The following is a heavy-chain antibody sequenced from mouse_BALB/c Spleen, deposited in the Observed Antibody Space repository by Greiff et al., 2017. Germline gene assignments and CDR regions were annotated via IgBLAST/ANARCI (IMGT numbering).Heavy chain of an antibody. CDR1: GYSITSGYY. CDR2: ISYDGSN. D-gene: IGHD2-14*01. CDR3: ARDGVRRSHYYAMDY. V-gene: IGHV3-6*02. J-gene: IGHJ4*01. Sequence: EVQLQESGPGLVKPSQSLSLTCSVTGYSITSGYYWNWIRQFPGNKLEWMGYISYDGSNNYNPSLKNRISITRDTSKNQFFLKLNSVTTEDTATYYCARDGVRRSHYYAMDYWGQGTSVTVSS.